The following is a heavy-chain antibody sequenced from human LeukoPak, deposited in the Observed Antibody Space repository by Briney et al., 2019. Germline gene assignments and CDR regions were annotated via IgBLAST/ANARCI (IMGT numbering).Heavy chain of an antibody. D-gene: IGHD3-3*01. CDR1: GFTVSSNY. Sequence: GGSLRLSCAASGFTVSSNYMNWVRQAPGKGLGWVSSISSSSSYIYYADSVKGRFTISRDNAKNSLYLQMNSLRAEDTAVYYCARDPVLTQYYDFWSGYYSDYWGQGTLVTVSS. CDR3: ARDPVLTQYYDFWSGYYSDY. CDR2: ISSSSSYI. V-gene: IGHV3-21*01. J-gene: IGHJ4*02.